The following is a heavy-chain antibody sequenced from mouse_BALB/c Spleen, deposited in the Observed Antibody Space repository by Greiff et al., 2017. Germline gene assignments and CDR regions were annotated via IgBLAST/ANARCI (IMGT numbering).Heavy chain of an antibody. J-gene: IGHJ3*01. D-gene: IGHD1-1*01. CDR1: GYAFSSYW. CDR3: ASDYGSRTWFAY. Sequence: VKLVESGAELVRPGSSVKISCKASGYAFSSYWMNWVKQRPGQGLEWIGQIYPGDGDTNYNGKFKGKATLTADKSSSTAYMQLSSLTSEDSAVYFCASDYGSRTWFAYWGQGTLVTVSA. CDR2: IYPGDGDT. V-gene: IGHV1-80*01.